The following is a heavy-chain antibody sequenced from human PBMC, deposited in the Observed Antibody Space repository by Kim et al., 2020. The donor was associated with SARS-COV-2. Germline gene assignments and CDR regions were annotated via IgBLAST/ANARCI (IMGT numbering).Heavy chain of an antibody. CDR3: AKPIDRGVIITGFDS. CDR1: GGSITTRTYY. V-gene: IGHV4-39*01. J-gene: IGHJ4*02. Sequence: SETLSLTCIVSGGSITTRTYYWGWIRQPPGKGLEWIGSFYDSGSIYYNPSLKSRVTISVDTSKNQFSLKLTSVTAADTAVYYCAKPIDRGVIITGFDSWGQGTLVTVSS. CDR2: FYDSGSI. D-gene: IGHD3-10*01.